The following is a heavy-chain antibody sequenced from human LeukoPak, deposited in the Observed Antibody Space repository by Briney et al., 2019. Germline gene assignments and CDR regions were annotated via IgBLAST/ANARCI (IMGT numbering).Heavy chain of an antibody. CDR3: ARDGSVRYYDFWSGYYGGPDY. J-gene: IGHJ4*02. V-gene: IGHV1-18*01. CDR2: ISAYNGNT. CDR1: GGTFSSYA. D-gene: IGHD3-3*01. Sequence: AASVKVSCKASGGTFSSYAISWVRQAPGQGLEWMGWISAYNGNTNYAQKLQGRVTMTTDTSTSTAYMELRSLRSDDTAVYYCARDGSVRYYDFWSGYYGGPDYWGQGTLVTVSS.